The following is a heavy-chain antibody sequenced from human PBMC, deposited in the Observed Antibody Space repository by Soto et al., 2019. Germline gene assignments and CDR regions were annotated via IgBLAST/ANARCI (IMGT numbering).Heavy chain of an antibody. CDR3: ARERAAYYYYYGMDV. Sequence: QVQLVESGGGVVQPGRSLRLSCAASGLIFSSSAMHWVRQAPGKGLEWVALISYDGSNQFYADSVKGRFTISRDTSNNTLHLQMNSLRAEDTAVYYCARERAAYYYYYGMDVWGQGTTVTVSS. CDR1: GLIFSSSA. D-gene: IGHD6-25*01. CDR2: ISYDGSNQ. V-gene: IGHV3-30*04. J-gene: IGHJ6*02.